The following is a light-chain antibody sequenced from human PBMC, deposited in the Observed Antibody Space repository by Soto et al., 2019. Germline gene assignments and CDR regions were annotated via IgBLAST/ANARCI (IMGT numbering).Light chain of an antibody. CDR1: SSNIGKNA. V-gene: IGLV1-36*01. CDR3: STWDDNLSVV. Sequence: QSVLTQPPSVSEAPRQRVTISCSGSSSNIGKNAVNWYQQLPGEAPRLLIYSNDLRPSRVSGRFSGSKSGTSASLAISGLPSEDEADYYCSTWDDNLSVVFGGGTKLTVL. CDR2: SND. J-gene: IGLJ2*01.